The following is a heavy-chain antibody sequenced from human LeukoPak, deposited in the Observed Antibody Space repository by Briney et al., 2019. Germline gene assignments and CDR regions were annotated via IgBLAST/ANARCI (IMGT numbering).Heavy chain of an antibody. CDR1: GGTFSSYA. Sequence: ASVKVSCKASGGTFSSYAISWVRQAPGQGLEWMGIINPSGGSTNYAQKFQGRVTMTRDTSTSTVYMELSSLRSEDTAVYYCARGMRVNSGDLGDCWGQGTLVTVSS. D-gene: IGHD1-26*01. CDR2: INPSGGST. CDR3: ARGMRVNSGDLGDC. V-gene: IGHV1-46*01. J-gene: IGHJ4*02.